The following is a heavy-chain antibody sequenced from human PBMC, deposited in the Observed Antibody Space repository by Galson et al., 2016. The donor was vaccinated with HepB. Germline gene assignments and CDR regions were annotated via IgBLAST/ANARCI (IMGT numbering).Heavy chain of an antibody. Sequence: SVKVSCKASGYTFTSYSITWVRQAPGQGLEWMGWISGYNGNTNYAQKFQGRVTMTTDTSTSTAYMELRSLRSDDTAIYYCARVKEIVMFMEGPPTPEAFDIWGQGTMVTVSS. CDR1: GYTFTSYS. D-gene: IGHD3-22*01. CDR3: ARVKEIVMFMEGPPTPEAFDI. J-gene: IGHJ3*02. V-gene: IGHV1-18*01. CDR2: ISGYNGNT.